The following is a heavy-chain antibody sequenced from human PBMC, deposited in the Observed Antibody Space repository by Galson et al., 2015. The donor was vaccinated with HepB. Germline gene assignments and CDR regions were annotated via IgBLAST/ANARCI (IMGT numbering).Heavy chain of an antibody. Sequence: SVKVSCKASGYTFTSYAMHWVRQAPGQRLEWMGWINAGNGNTKYSQKFQGRVTITRDTSASTAYMELSSLRSEDTAVYYCARVAAAGRVPNSNWYFDLWGRGTLVTVSS. D-gene: IGHD6-13*01. CDR2: INAGNGNT. CDR1: GYTFTSYA. J-gene: IGHJ2*01. V-gene: IGHV1-3*01. CDR3: ARVAAAGRVPNSNWYFDL.